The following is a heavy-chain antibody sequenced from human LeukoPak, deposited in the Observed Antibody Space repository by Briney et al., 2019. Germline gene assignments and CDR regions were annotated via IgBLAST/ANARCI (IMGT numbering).Heavy chain of an antibody. CDR1: GYSISSGYY. Sequence: PSETLSLTCTVSGYSISSGYYWGWIRQPPGKGLEWIGSIYHSGSTYYNPSLKSRVTISVDTSKNQFSLKLSSVIAADTAVYYCASGMWLVSYWGQGTLVTVST. J-gene: IGHJ4*02. D-gene: IGHD6-19*01. V-gene: IGHV4-38-2*02. CDR3: ASGMWLVSY. CDR2: IYHSGST.